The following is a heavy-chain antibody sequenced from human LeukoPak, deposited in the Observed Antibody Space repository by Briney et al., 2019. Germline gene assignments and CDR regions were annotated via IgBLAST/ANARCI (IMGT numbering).Heavy chain of an antibody. D-gene: IGHD3-9*01. J-gene: IGHJ4*02. CDR2: ISGSGGST. Sequence: GGTLRLSCAASEFTFSSYGMSWVRQAPGKGLEWLSAISGSGGSTYYADSVKGRFTISRDNSKNSLYLQMNSLRVEDTAIYYCARGKGDILTGYYPPHFDYWGQGTLVTVSS. V-gene: IGHV3-23*01. CDR1: EFTFSSYG. CDR3: ARGKGDILTGYYPPHFDY.